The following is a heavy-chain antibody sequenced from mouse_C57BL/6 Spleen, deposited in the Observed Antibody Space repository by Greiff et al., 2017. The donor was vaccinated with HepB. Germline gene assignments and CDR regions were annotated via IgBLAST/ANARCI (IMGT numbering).Heavy chain of an antibody. D-gene: IGHD3-2*02. V-gene: IGHV1-50*01. CDR2: IDPSDSYT. J-gene: IGHJ2*01. CDR1: GYTFTSYW. CDR3: ARYSSGYSFDY. Sequence: QVQLQQPGAELVKPGASVKLSCKASGYTFTSYWMQWVKQRPGQGLEWIGEIDPSDSYTNYNQKFKGKATLTVDTSSSTAYMQLSSLTSEDSAVYYCARYSSGYSFDYWSQGTTLTVSS.